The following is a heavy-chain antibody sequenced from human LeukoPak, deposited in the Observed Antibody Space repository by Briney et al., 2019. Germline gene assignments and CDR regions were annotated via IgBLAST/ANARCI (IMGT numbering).Heavy chain of an antibody. J-gene: IGHJ6*02. CDR3: AREVRGDYVAHYYYYGMDV. D-gene: IGHD4-17*01. Sequence: ASVKVSCKASGYTFTGYYMHWVRQAPGQGHEWMGWINPNSGGTNYAQKFQGWVTMTRDTSISTAYMELSRLRSDDTAVYYRAREVRGDYVAHYYYYGMDVWGQGTTVTVSS. CDR2: INPNSGGT. CDR1: GYTFTGYY. V-gene: IGHV1-2*04.